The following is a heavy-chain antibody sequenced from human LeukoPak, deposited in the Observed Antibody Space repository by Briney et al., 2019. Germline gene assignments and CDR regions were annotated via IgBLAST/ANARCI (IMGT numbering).Heavy chain of an antibody. Sequence: SVKVSCKASGYTFTSYAMNWVRQAPGQGLEWMGGIIPIFGTANYAQKFQGRVTITADKSTSTVYMELNSLKSEDTAVYYCARGWDYDSGGRPTAYVYWGQGTLVTVSS. V-gene: IGHV1-69*06. D-gene: IGHD3-22*01. J-gene: IGHJ4*02. CDR2: IIPIFGTA. CDR3: ARGWDYDSGGRPTAYVY. CDR1: GYTFTSYA.